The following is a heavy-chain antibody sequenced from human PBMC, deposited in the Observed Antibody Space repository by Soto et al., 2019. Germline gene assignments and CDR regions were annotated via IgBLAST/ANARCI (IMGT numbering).Heavy chain of an antibody. CDR2: IKSISDGGTR. J-gene: IGHJ6*02. D-gene: IGHD2-2*01. V-gene: IGHV3-15*01. CDR3: STTFCSSTSCHSYGLYV. Sequence: GGSLRLSCAASGFSFSNAWMSWVRQAPGKGLEWVGRIKSISDGGTRNYAAPVKGRFTISRDDSKNMMFLEMNSLKIEDSAVYHCSTTFCSSTSCHSYGLYVRGQRTTV. CDR1: GFSFSNAW.